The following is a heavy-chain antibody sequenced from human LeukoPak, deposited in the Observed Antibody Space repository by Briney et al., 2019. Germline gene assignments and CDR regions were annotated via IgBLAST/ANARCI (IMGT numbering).Heavy chain of an antibody. Sequence: SETLSLTCAVFGASISGSGYYLGWIRQPPGKGLEWIGTISYSGTTYYNPSLTSRVTISVDTSKNRFSLKLSSVTAADTAVYYCAANSADYNTLGSSYKVWGQGTLVTVSS. D-gene: IGHD3-10*01. J-gene: IGHJ4*02. CDR1: GASISGSGYY. CDR3: AANSADYNTLGSSYKV. V-gene: IGHV4-39*01. CDR2: ISYSGTT.